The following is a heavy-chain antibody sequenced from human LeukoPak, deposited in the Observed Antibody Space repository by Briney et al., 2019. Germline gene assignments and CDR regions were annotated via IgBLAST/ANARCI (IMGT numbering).Heavy chain of an antibody. CDR1: GASISSSSYY. CDR3: VRDHFYDSSVAY. CDR2: IYYSGIT. Sequence: SETLSLTCTVSGASISSSSYYCGWIRQPPGEALEYIGGIYYSGITYYSPSLKSRATISLDTSKNQFSLKMSSVTAADTAVYYCVRDHFYDSSVAYWGQGTLVTVSS. D-gene: IGHD3-22*01. J-gene: IGHJ4*02. V-gene: IGHV4-39*07.